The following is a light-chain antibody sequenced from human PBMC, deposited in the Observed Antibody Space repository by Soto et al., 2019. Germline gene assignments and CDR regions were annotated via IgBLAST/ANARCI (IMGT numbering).Light chain of an antibody. J-gene: IGKJ1*01. Sequence: PGERVTLSCRASQSVSSSYLTWYQQKPGQAPRLLIYGASTRATGIPARFSGSGSETDFTLTISSLEPEDFAVYYCQQSHNWPRTFGQGTKVDIK. CDR3: QQSHNWPRT. CDR1: QSVSSSY. CDR2: GAS. V-gene: IGKV3D-7*01.